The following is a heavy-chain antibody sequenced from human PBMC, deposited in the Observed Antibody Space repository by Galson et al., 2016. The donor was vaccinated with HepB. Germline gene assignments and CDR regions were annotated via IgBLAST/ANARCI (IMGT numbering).Heavy chain of an antibody. V-gene: IGHV3-43*01. CDR1: GFNFDDHV. Sequence: SLRLSCAASGFNFDDHVMNWVRQAPGKGLEWVSLISWDAYVTSYADSVKGRFTISRDNRHNSLYLQMNNLGTEDTALYYCVRSYSSSTSGYFDGWGRGTLVSVSS. J-gene: IGHJ4*02. CDR2: ISWDAYVT. CDR3: VRSYSSSTSGYFDG. D-gene: IGHD3-16*02.